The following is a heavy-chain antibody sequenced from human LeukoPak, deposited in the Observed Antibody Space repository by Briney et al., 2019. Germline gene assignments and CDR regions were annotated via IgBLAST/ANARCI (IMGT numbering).Heavy chain of an antibody. J-gene: IGHJ6*02. CDR1: GCTLSSYA. CDR2: IIPMFGTA. D-gene: IGHD3-22*01. CDR3: ARATYDSSGYYFAHYYYGMDV. V-gene: IGHV1-69*01. Sequence: GSSVKVSCKGSGCTLSSYAISWVRRAPGQGLEWMGGIIPMFGTANYAQKFHGRVTITAAESTSTAYMELSSLRSEDTAVYYCARATYDSSGYYFAHYYYGMDVWGQGTTVTVSS.